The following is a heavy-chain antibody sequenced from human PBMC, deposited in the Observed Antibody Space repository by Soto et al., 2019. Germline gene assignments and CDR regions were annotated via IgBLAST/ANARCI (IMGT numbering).Heavy chain of an antibody. D-gene: IGHD2-2*01. V-gene: IGHV3-23*01. J-gene: IGHJ6*02. CDR1: GFTFSSYA. Sequence: PGGSLRLSCAASGFTFSSYAMSWVRQAPGKGLEWVSAISGSGGSTYYADSVKGRFTISRDNSKNTLYLQMNSLRAEDTAVYYCAKDGHHRTPSSDYYYYGMDVWGQGTTVTVSS. CDR2: ISGSGGST. CDR3: AKDGHHRTPSSDYYYYGMDV.